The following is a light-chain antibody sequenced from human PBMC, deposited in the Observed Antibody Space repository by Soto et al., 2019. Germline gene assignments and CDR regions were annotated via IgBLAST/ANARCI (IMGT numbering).Light chain of an antibody. J-gene: IGLJ3*02. CDR2: LNSDGSH. CDR1: SGHSSYA. CDR3: QTWGTGIGV. Sequence: QPVLTQSPSASASLGPSVKLTCTLSSGHSSYAIAWHQQQPEKGPRYLMKLNSDGSHSKGDGIPDRFSGSSSGAERYLTISSLQSEDEADYYCQTWGTGIGVFGGGTKLTVL. V-gene: IGLV4-69*01.